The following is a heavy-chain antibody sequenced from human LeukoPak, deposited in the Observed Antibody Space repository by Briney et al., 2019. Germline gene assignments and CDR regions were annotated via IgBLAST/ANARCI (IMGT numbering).Heavy chain of an antibody. CDR3: AKDLSISGVY. V-gene: IGHV3-23*01. Sequence: GGSLRLSCAASGFTLSAYGMTWVRQAPGMGLEWVSSISGPSANTYYADSVRGRFTISRDNSKNTLYLQVDSLRAEDTAVYYCAKDLSISGVYWGQGTLVTVSS. CDR2: ISGPSANT. CDR1: GFTLSAYG. J-gene: IGHJ4*02. D-gene: IGHD6-25*01.